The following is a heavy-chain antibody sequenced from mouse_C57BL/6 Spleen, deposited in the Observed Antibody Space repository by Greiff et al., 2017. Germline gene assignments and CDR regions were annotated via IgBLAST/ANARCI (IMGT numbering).Heavy chain of an antibody. CDR1: GFTFSDYG. V-gene: IGHV5-17*01. CDR3: ARSTVVAPAMDY. Sequence: EVNLVESGGGLVKPGGSLKLSCAASGFTFSDYGMHWVRQAPEKGLEWVAYISSGSSTIYYADTVKGRFTISRDNAKNTLFLQMTSLRSKDTAMYYCARSTVVAPAMDYWGQGTSVTVSS. CDR2: ISSGSSTI. D-gene: IGHD1-1*01. J-gene: IGHJ4*01.